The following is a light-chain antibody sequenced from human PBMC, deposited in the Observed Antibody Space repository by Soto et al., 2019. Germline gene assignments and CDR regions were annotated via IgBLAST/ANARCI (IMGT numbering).Light chain of an antibody. CDR3: QSYDSNDVV. V-gene: IGLV6-57*04. Sequence: NFMLTQPHSVSGSPGKTVTISCTRSSGGIASSYVQWYQQRPGSAPTTVIYENDQRPSEVPDRFSGSIDSSSDSASLTISGLTNEDETDYYCQSYDSNDVVFGGGTKLTVL. J-gene: IGLJ2*01. CDR2: END. CDR1: SGGIASSY.